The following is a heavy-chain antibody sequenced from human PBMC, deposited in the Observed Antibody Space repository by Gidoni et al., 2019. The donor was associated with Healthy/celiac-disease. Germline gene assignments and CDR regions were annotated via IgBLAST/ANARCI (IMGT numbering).Heavy chain of an antibody. D-gene: IGHD6-13*01. CDR2: VYYRGTT. Sequence: QLHLQESGPRLVRPSETLSLTCNVSGGSVRTADYYWGWIRQSPGKGLEWIGTVYYRGTTYYNPSLKSRVTISPDTSQNQFSLRLSSVTAADTAVYYCARDVRYSSSWSHFDFWGQGTLVTVSS. J-gene: IGHJ4*02. V-gene: IGHV4-39*07. CDR1: GGSVRTADYY. CDR3: ARDVRYSSSWSHFDF.